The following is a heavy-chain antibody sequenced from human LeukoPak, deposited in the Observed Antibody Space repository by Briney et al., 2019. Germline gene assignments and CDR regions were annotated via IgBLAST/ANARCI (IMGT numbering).Heavy chain of an antibody. Sequence: GGSLRLSCTASGFTFGDYAMSWVRQAPGKGLEWVGFIRSKAYGGTTEYAASVKGRFTISRDDSKSIAYLQMNSLKTEDTAVYYCTTGSSSYKFAFDIWGQGTMVTVSS. CDR1: GFTFGDYA. J-gene: IGHJ3*02. V-gene: IGHV3-49*04. CDR3: TTGSSSYKFAFDI. D-gene: IGHD6-13*01. CDR2: IRSKAYGGTT.